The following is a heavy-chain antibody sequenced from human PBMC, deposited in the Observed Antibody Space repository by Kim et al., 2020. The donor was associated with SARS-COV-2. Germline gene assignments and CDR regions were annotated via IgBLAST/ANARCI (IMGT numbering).Heavy chain of an antibody. Sequence: STHYTPSLESRVTVSVDTSKNQFSLRRNSVTAADTAVYFCARGPPYNYFDHWGQGTLVTVSS. CDR2: ST. D-gene: IGHD1-1*01. V-gene: IGHV4-31*02. J-gene: IGHJ4*02. CDR3: ARGPPYNYFDH.